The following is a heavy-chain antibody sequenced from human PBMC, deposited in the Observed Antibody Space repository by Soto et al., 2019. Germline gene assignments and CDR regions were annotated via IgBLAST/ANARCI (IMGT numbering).Heavy chain of an antibody. D-gene: IGHD2-2*01. V-gene: IGHV3-11*06. CDR2: ISSSSSYT. Sequence: QVQLVESGGGLVKPGGSLRLSGAASGFTFSDYYMSWIRQAPGKGLEWVSYISSSSSYTNYADSVKGRFTISRDNAKNSLYLQMNSLRAEDTAVYYCARERRYCSSTSCYGYYYGMDVWGQGTTVTVSS. CDR3: ARERRYCSSTSCYGYYYGMDV. CDR1: GFTFSDYY. J-gene: IGHJ6*02.